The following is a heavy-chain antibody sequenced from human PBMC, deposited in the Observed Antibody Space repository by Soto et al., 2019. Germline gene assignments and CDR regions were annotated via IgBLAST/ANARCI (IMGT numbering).Heavy chain of an antibody. CDR2: ISAYNGNT. D-gene: IGHD3-3*01. CDR3: ARSSEKAYYDFWSGYRADFDY. CDR1: GYTFTSYG. V-gene: IGHV1-18*01. J-gene: IGHJ4*02. Sequence: QVQLVQSGAEVKKPGASVKVSCKASGYTFTSYGISWVRQAPGQGLEWRGWISAYNGNTNYAQKRQGRVTMTTDTSTSTAYMELRSLRSDDTAVYYCARSSEKAYYDFWSGYRADFDYWGQGTLVTVSS.